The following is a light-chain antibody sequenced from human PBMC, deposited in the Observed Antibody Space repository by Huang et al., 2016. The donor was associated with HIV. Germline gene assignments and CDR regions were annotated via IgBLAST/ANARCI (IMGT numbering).Light chain of an antibody. J-gene: IGKJ2*01. V-gene: IGKV1-6*01. Sequence: AIQMTQSPSSLSASVGDRVTITCRTSQDIRNDLAWYQQKPGKAPKLLSYTASTFQTGGPSRFRGSGSGTDFTLTINNLQPEDFATYYCLQDFNYSYTFGQGTDLEIK. CDR3: LQDFNYSYT. CDR2: TAS. CDR1: QDIRND.